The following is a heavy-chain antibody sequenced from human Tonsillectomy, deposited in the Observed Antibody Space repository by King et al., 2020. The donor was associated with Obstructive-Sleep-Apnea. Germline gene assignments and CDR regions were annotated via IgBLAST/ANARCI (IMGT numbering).Heavy chain of an antibody. CDR3: ARVAASAGPPFDN. J-gene: IGHJ4*02. CDR1: GGSISSRNW. D-gene: IGHD6-13*01. Sequence: LQLQESGPGLVKPSGTLSLTCAVSGGSISSRNWWSWVRQPPGKGLEWIGESYQSGITRHNPSLKSRVTISLDKSKNQFSLKLSPVTDADTAVYYCARVAASAGPPFDNWGQGILVTVSS. V-gene: IGHV4-4*02. CDR2: SYQSGIT.